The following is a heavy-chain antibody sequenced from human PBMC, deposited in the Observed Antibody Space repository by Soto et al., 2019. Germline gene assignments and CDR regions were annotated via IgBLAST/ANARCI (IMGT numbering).Heavy chain of an antibody. CDR2: IFYSGST. CDR1: SGSISSTIYS. V-gene: IGHV4-39*01. J-gene: IGHJ4*02. Sequence: SETLSLTCTVSSGSISSTIYSWDWIRQPPGKGLEWIGSIFYSGSTYYNPSLKSRVIISVDTSRNQFSLKLASVTAADTAVYYCASQKLDVPAYFDYWGQGTLVTVSS. CDR3: ASQKLDVPAYFDY. D-gene: IGHD6-13*01.